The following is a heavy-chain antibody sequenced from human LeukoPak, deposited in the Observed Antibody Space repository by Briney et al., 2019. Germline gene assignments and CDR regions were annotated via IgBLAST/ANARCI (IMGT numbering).Heavy chain of an antibody. V-gene: IGHV4-39*01. D-gene: IGHD3-3*01. J-gene: IGHJ4*02. CDR1: GGSLSGSGYY. Sequence: SETLSLTRTVSGGSLSGSGYYWGWIRQPPGKGLEWIGTSYYTGNTYYSLSLKSRVTISVDASKNQFSLKLSSVTAADTAVYYCARSRWVRFLEWSTFDYWGQGTLVTVSS. CDR3: ARSRWVRFLEWSTFDY. CDR2: SYYTGNT.